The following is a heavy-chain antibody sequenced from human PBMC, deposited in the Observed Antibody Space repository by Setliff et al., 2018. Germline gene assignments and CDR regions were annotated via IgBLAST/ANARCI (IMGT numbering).Heavy chain of an antibody. CDR1: GDSISSSSYY. CDR3: ARTPDGFLGDGYNLNTLGYFDS. Sequence: PSETLSLTCTVSGDSISSSSYYWGWIRQPPGKGLEWIGSIYHSGSTNYNPSLKSRVTISVDTSKNQFSLKLSSVTAADTAVYYCARTPDGFLGDGYNLNTLGYFDSWGQGTLVTVSS. J-gene: IGHJ4*02. D-gene: IGHD3-3*01. CDR2: IYHSGST. V-gene: IGHV4-39*07.